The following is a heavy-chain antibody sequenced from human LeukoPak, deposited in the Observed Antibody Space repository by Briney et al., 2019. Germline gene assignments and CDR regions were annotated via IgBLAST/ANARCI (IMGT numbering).Heavy chain of an antibody. J-gene: IGHJ4*02. CDR3: AADGTD. Sequence: SVKVSCKASGGTFNSYSINWVRQAPGQGLEWMGGIIPRLGTTKYIEKFQGRITITTDESTTTAYMELTSLRSEDTAVYYCAADGTDWGQGTLVTVSS. CDR2: IIPRLGTT. CDR1: GGTFNSYS. V-gene: IGHV1-69*16.